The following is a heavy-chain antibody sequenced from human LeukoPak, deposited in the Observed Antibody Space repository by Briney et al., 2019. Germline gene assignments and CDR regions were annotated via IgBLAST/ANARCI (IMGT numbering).Heavy chain of an antibody. CDR2: ISVYNGNT. V-gene: IGHV1-18*01. CDR3: ARSDSSGRYEGYYYYYMDV. CDR1: GYTFTSYG. Sequence: ASVKVSCKASGYTFTSYGFTWVRQAPGQGLEWMGWISVYNGNTNYAQKLQGRVTMTTDTSTSTAYMELRSLRSDDTAVYYCARSDSSGRYEGYYYYYMDVWGKGTTVTVSS. D-gene: IGHD6-19*01. J-gene: IGHJ6*03.